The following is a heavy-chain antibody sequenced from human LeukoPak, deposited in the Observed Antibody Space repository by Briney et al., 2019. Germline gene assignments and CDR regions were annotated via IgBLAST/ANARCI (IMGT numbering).Heavy chain of an antibody. CDR3: ARHYVPQWELHAFDI. D-gene: IGHD1-26*01. V-gene: IGHV4-39*01. Sequence: SETLSLTCTVSGGSISSSSYYWGWIRQPPGKGLEWIGSIYYSGSTYYNPSLKSRVTISVDTSKNQFSLKLSSVTAADTAVYYCARHYVPQWELHAFDIWGQGTMVTVSS. J-gene: IGHJ3*02. CDR2: IYYSGST. CDR1: GGSISSSSYY.